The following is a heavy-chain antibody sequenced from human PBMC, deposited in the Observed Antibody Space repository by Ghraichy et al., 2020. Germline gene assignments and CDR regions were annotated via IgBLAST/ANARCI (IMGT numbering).Heavy chain of an antibody. CDR2: ISGSGGST. D-gene: IGHD1-14*01. Sequence: GESLNISCAASGFTFSSYAMSWVRQAPGKGLEWVSAISGSGGSTYYADSVKGRFTISRDNSKNTLYLQMNSLRAEDTAVYYCASPTPDWYFDLWGRGTLVTVSS. CDR1: GFTFSSYA. J-gene: IGHJ2*01. CDR3: ASPTPDWYFDL. V-gene: IGHV3-23*01.